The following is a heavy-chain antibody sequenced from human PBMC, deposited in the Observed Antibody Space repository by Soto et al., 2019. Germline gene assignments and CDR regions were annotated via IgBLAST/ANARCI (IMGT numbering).Heavy chain of an antibody. V-gene: IGHV3-30*18. CDR3: AKNSGGSFYYGVDV. CDR2: IPYDGSIK. CDR1: GFSFSSYG. D-gene: IGHD4-17*01. Sequence: QVQLVESGGGVVQPGRSLRLSCAASGFSFSSYGMHWVRQAPGKGLEWVAVIPYDGSIKYYVDSVKGRFTISRDNSKNTLYLEMNSLRAEDTAVYYCAKNSGGSFYYGVDVLGQGTTVTVSS. J-gene: IGHJ6*02.